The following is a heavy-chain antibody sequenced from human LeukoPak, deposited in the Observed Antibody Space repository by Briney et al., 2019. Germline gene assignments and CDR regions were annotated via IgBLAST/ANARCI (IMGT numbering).Heavy chain of an antibody. V-gene: IGHV1-46*01. CDR1: GYTFTSNY. D-gene: IGHD7-27*01. CDR3: ARAPNGGLPGGY. CDR2: IYPRDGST. Sequence: ASVKVSCKASGYTFTSNYIHWVRQAPGQGLEWMGMIYPRDGSTSYAQKFQGRVTMTRDTSTSTVYMELSSLKSEDTAVYYCARAPNGGLPGGYWGQGTLVAVST. J-gene: IGHJ4*02.